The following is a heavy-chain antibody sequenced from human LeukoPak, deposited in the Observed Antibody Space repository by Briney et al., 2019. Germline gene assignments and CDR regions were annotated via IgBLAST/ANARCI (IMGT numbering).Heavy chain of an antibody. CDR2: IYPGDSDT. Sequence: GESLKISCKGSGYSFTSYWIGWVGQMPGKGLEWMGIIYPGDSDTSYSPSFQGQVTMSVDMSISTAYLQCSRLKASDAAMYYCARHGIVGATTHPNDYWGQGTLVTVSS. CDR3: ARHGIVGATTHPNDY. V-gene: IGHV5-51*01. CDR1: GYSFTSYW. J-gene: IGHJ4*02. D-gene: IGHD1-26*01.